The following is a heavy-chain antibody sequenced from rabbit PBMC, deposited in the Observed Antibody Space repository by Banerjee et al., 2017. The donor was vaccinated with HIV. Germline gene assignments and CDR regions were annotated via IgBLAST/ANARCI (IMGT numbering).Heavy chain of an antibody. D-gene: IGHD1-1*01. V-gene: IGHV1S45*01. Sequence: QEQLEESGGDLVKPGASLTLTCTASGFSFSISYYMCWVRQTPGKGLEWIACIDTYSVNTYYASWAKGRFTISKTSSTTVTLQMTSLTAADTATYFCAREGASVSGYSLWGQGTLVTVS. J-gene: IGHJ4*01. CDR2: IDTYSVNT. CDR1: GFSFSISYY. CDR3: AREGASVSGYSL.